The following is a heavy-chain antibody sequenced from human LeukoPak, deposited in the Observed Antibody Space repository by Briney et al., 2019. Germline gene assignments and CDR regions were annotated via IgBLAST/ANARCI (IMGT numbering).Heavy chain of an antibody. V-gene: IGHV3-23*01. J-gene: IGHJ4*02. CDR3: AKVSAYYYSSGSYYY. D-gene: IGHD3-10*01. CDR1: GFTFSSYA. CDR2: ISGSGGST. Sequence: PGGSLRLSCAASGFTFSSYAMSWVRQAPGKGLEWVSAISGSGGSTYYADSVKGRFTISRDNSKNTLYLQMNSLRAEDTAVYYCAKVSAYYYSSGSYYYWGQGTLVTVSS.